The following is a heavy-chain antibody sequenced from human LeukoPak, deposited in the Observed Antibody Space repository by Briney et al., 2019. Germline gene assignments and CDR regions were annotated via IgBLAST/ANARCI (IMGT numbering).Heavy chain of an antibody. CDR2: IKSKTNSYAT. J-gene: IGHJ4*02. D-gene: IGHD5-12*01. V-gene: IGHV3-73*01. CDR3: ASPTLRPH. Sequence: PGGSLKLSCAASGSTFSGSPMHWVRQASGKGLEWAGRIKSKTNSYATAYAASVKGRFTISRDDSKNTAYLQMNSLKTEDTAVYYCASPTLRPHWGQGTLVTVSS. CDR1: GSTFSGSP.